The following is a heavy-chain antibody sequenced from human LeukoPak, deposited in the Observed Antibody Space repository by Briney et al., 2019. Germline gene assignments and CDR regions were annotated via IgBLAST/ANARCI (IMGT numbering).Heavy chain of an antibody. CDR2: ISSSGDTI. CDR3: ARSPSSFDP. Sequence: HPGRSLRLSGTASAFTFGDYIMSWVRQAPGKGLEWVSSISSSGDTIDYADSVKGRFTISRDNAKNSLYLQMNSLRAEDTAVYYCARSPSSFDPWGQGALVTVSS. D-gene: IGHD3-16*02. J-gene: IGHJ5*02. CDR1: AFTFGDYI. V-gene: IGHV3-48*03.